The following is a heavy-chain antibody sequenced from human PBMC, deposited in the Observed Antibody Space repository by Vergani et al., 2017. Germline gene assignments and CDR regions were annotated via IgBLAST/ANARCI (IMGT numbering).Heavy chain of an antibody. CDR3: ARGAAAGSGYYYYYMDV. J-gene: IGHJ6*03. D-gene: IGHD6-13*01. V-gene: IGHV4-34*01. CDR1: GGSFSGYY. Sequence: QVQLQQWGAGLLKPSETLSLTCAVYGGSFSGYYWSWIRQPPGKGLEWIGEINHSGSTNYNPSLKSRVTISVATSKNQFSLKLSSVTAADTAVYYCARGAAAGSGYYYYYMDVWGKGTTVTVSS. CDR2: INHSGST.